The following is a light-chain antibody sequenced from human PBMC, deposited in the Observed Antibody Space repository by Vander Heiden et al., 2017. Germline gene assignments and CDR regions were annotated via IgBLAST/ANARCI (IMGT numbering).Light chain of an antibody. V-gene: IGLV3-9*01. CDR3: QVWDNGSVV. CDR2: RDN. J-gene: IGLJ3*02. CDR1: NIGSKN. Sequence: SYDLTQALSVSVALGQTARITCGGKNIGSKNVHWYQQKPGQAPALVIYRDNNRPSGIPERLSGSNSGNTATLTISSAQVGDEADYFCQVWDNGSVVFGGGTKL.